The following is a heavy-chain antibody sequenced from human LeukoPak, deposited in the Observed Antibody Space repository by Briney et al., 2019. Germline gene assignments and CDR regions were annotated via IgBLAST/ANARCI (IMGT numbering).Heavy chain of an antibody. CDR2: IYPGDSDT. D-gene: IGHD3-22*01. V-gene: IGHV5-51*01. Sequence: AGESLKISCKGSGYSFTSYWIGWVRQMPGKGLEWMGIIYPGDSDTRYSPSFQGQVTISADKSISTAYLQWSSLKASDTAMSYCARQTRGYYDSSCHLTYYYYYMDVWGKGTTVTVSS. J-gene: IGHJ6*03. CDR1: GYSFTSYW. CDR3: ARQTRGYYDSSCHLTYYYYYMDV.